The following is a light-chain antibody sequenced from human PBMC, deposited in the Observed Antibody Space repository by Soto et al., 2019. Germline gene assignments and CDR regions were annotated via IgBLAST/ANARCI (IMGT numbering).Light chain of an antibody. V-gene: IGLV2-14*01. Sequence: QSALTPHPPESGSPGQSISIACTGTSGDVGGYNYVSWYQQHPGKAPNLMIYEVSTRPSGVSNRFSGSKCGNTASRTISGLQAEDEAEYYGYSYAGDYVYVFVTGTKVTVL. J-gene: IGLJ1*01. CDR3: YSYAGDYVYV. CDR1: SGDVGGYNY. CDR2: EVS.